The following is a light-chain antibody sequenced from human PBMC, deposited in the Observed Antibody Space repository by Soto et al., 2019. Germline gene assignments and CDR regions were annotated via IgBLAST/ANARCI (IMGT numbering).Light chain of an antibody. J-gene: IGLJ2*01. CDR2: DVS. Sequence: QSVLTQPASVSGSPGQSITISCTGAVSEVAGYTYVSWYQQHPGKGPKVIIYDVSNRPSGVSNRFSGSKSGTTASLTISGLHAEDEADYYCSSFTSILGLFGGGTKVTVL. CDR1: VSEVAGYTY. V-gene: IGLV2-14*03. CDR3: SSFTSILGL.